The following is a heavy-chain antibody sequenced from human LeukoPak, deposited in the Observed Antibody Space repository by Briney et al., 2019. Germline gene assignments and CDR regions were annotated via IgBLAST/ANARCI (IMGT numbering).Heavy chain of an antibody. V-gene: IGHV3-48*01. CDR2: ISSSSSTI. CDR3: ARSRGNSGSYPLDY. Sequence: GGSLRLSCEASEFTFSSYSMNWVRQAPGKGLEWVSYISSSSSTIYYAQYVEGRFTIYRDNAKNSLYLQMNSLRVEDTAVYYCARSRGNSGSYPLDYWGQGTLVTVSS. D-gene: IGHD1-26*01. CDR1: EFTFSSYS. J-gene: IGHJ4*02.